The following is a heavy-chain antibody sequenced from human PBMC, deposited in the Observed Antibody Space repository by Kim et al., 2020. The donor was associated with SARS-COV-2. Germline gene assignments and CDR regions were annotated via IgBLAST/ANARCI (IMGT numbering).Heavy chain of an antibody. V-gene: IGHV3-30*18. J-gene: IGHJ6*02. CDR3: AKDLLYSSLGRYGMDV. D-gene: IGHD1-26*01. CDR2: ISYDGSNK. Sequence: GGSLRLSCVASEFIFSRYGMHWVRQAPGKGLEWVTTISYDGSNKYYADSVKGRFSISRDNSKNTLFLQMNSLRPDDTAVYYCAKDLLYSSLGRYGMDVWGQGTTVTVSS. CDR1: EFIFSRYG.